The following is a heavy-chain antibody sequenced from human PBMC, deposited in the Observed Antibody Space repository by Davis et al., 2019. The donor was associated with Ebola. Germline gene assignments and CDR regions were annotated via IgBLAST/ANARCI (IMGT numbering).Heavy chain of an antibody. CDR1: GGSISSYY. J-gene: IGHJ4*02. V-gene: IGHV4-59*12. CDR2: IYYSGST. Sequence: MPSETLSLTCTVSGGSISSYYWSWIRQPPGKGLEWIGYIYYSGSTYYNPSLKSRVTISVDRSKNQFSLKLSSVTAADTAVYYCARGHGSSGYYLRIKYFDYWGQGTLVTVSS. D-gene: IGHD3-22*01. CDR3: ARGHGSSGYYLRIKYFDY.